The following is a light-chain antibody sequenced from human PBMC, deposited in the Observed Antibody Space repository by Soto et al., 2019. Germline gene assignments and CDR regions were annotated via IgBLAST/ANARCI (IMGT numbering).Light chain of an antibody. V-gene: IGLV2-23*02. CDR1: SSDVGSYNL. CDR2: EVS. Sequence: QSVLTKPASGFGSPGQSFTISCPGTSSDVGSYNLVSWYQQHPGKAPKLMIYEVSKRPSGVSNRFSGSKSGNTASLTISGLQAEDEADYYCCSYAGSSTFEYVFGTGTKVTVL. CDR3: CSYAGSSTFEYV. J-gene: IGLJ1*01.